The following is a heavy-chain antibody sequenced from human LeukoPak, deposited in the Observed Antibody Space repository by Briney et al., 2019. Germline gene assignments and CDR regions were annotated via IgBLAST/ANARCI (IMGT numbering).Heavy chain of an antibody. Sequence: GGSLRLSCAASGFTFSSYAMSWVRQAPGKGLDWVSAISGSGGSTYYADSVKGRFTISRDNSKNTLYLQMNSLRAEDTAVYYCAKDPEQQLGAFDIWGQGTMVTVSS. CDR2: ISGSGGST. V-gene: IGHV3-23*01. J-gene: IGHJ3*02. D-gene: IGHD6-13*01. CDR1: GFTFSSYA. CDR3: AKDPEQQLGAFDI.